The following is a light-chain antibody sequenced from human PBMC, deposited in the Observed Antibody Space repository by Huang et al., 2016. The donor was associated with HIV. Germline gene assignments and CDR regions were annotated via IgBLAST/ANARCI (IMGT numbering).Light chain of an antibody. CDR1: QNITRY. CDR2: GAS. J-gene: IGKJ2*01. V-gene: IGKV1-39*01. CDR3: QQSAVTPRT. Sequence: DIQITQSPSSLSASVGDRVIITCRASQNITRYLNWYQQQPGKAPKLLISGASKLQSGVPSSFSGSGSGTHFTLAISSLSPEDSATYYCQQSAVTPRTFGQGTKLEI.